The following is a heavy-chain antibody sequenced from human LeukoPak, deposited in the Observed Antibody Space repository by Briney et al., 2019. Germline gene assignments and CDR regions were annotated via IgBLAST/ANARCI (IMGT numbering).Heavy chain of an antibody. CDR2: FYYSGST. V-gene: IGHV4-59*08. CDR3: ARHSGSCYYFDY. J-gene: IGHJ4*02. CDR1: GGSISSYY. Sequence: QPSETLSLTCTVSGGSISSYYWSWIRQPPGKGLEWIGYFYYSGSTNYNPSLKSRVTISVDTSKNQFSLKLSSVTAADTAVYYCARHSGSCYYFDYWGQGTLVTVSS. D-gene: IGHD1-26*01.